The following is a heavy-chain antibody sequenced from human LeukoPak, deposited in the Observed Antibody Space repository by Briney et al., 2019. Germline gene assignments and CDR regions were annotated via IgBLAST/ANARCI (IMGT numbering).Heavy chain of an antibody. CDR1: GGTFSIYA. J-gene: IGHJ5*02. D-gene: IGHD6-19*01. CDR2: IIPIFGTA. Sequence: SVTVSFKSSGGTFSIYAISWVRQAPGQGLEWMGGIIPIFGTANYAQKFQGRVTITADESTSTAYMELNSLRSEDTAVYYCARACSSGFNWFDPWGQGTLVTVSS. V-gene: IGHV1-69*13. CDR3: ARACSSGFNWFDP.